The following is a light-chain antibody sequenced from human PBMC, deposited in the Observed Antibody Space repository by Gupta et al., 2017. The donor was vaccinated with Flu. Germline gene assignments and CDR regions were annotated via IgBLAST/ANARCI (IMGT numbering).Light chain of an antibody. CDR1: TGAVTSGYY. J-gene: IGLJ3*02. Sequence: TVVPLQPSLPVSPGVPVTLATVSSTGAVTSGYYHNWFHQKPAQAPRALIYSTSTKHPSTPARGSGSRLWGKVALTGSDVQPEDEAEYYCLHYYGGDWVFGGGTKLTVL. V-gene: IGLV7-43*01. CDR3: LHYYGGDWV. CDR2: STS.